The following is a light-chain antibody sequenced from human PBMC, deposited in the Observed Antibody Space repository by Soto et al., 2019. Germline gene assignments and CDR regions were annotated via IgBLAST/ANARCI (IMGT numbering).Light chain of an antibody. CDR2: VAS. CDR1: QSVSYTY. J-gene: IGKJ1*01. CDR3: QQYGSSPPWT. Sequence: IVWTQSPGPRSLSPGERDTLSFTASQSVSYTYLAWYQQKPGPAPRLLIYVASSRATGTPDRCSGSGSGTDVTLPISRLEHEDFAVYYCQQYGSSPPWTFGQGTKVEIK. V-gene: IGKV3-20*01.